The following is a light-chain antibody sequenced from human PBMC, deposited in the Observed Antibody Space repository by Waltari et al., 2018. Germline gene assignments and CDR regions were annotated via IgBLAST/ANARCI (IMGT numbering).Light chain of an antibody. J-gene: IGKJ4*01. CDR3: QQRSSWLT. V-gene: IGKV3-11*01. CDR1: QSVNRY. CDR2: DAS. Sequence: EIVLTQSPATLSLSPGERATLSCRASQSVNRYLAWYQQKPGQAPRLLIYDASNRATGIPARFSGSGSGTDFTLTISSLGPEDFAVYYCQQRSSWLTFGGGTKVEIK.